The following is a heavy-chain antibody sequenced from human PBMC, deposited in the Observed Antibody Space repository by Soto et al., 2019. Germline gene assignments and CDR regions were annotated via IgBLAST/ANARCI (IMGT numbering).Heavy chain of an antibody. Sequence: PSETLSLTCTVAGGSVSSGSFYWSWIRRPPGKGLEWIGYFYDSGSTNYNPSLRSRVTMSVDTSKNQFSLKLSSVTAADTAVYYCAASAPPATNYYYPMDVWGQGPTVTVSS. J-gene: IGHJ6*02. CDR3: AASAPPATNYYYPMDV. D-gene: IGHD5-12*01. V-gene: IGHV4-61*01. CDR2: FYDSGST. CDR1: GGSVSSGSFY.